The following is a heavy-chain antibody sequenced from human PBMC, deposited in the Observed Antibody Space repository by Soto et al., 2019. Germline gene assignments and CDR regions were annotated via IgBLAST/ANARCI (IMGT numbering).Heavy chain of an antibody. CDR2: ISGSGGST. CDR3: AKDRSYDYIWGSYKEPVDY. Sequence: GGSLRLSCAASGFTFSSYAMSWVRQAPGKGLEWVSTISGSGGSTYYADSVKGRFTISRDNSKNTLYLQMNSLRAEDTAVYYCAKDRSYDYIWGSYKEPVDYWGQGTLVTVSS. CDR1: GFTFSSYA. J-gene: IGHJ4*02. V-gene: IGHV3-23*01. D-gene: IGHD3-16*01.